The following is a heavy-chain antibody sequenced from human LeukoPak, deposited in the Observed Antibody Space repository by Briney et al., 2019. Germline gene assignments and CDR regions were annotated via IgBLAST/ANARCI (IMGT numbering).Heavy chain of an antibody. CDR2: IYYSGST. CDR3: ARVTGSGWYYFDY. J-gene: IGHJ4*02. V-gene: IGHV4-59*01. CDR1: GGSISSYY. Sequence: SETLSLTCTVSGGSISSYYWSWIRQPPGKRLGWIGYIYYSGSTNYNPSLKSRVTISVDTSKNQFSLKLSSVTAADTAVYYCARVTGSGWYYFDYWVQGTLVTVSS. D-gene: IGHD6-19*01.